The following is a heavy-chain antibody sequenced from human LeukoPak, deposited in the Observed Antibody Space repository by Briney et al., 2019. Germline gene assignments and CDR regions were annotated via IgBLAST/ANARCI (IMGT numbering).Heavy chain of an antibody. Sequence: GGSLRLSCAASGFTFSSYAMSWVRQAPGKGLEWVSAISGSGGSTYYADSVKGRFTISRDNSKNTLYLQMNSLRAEDTAVYYCASGTIQVGNYYYYYYMDVWGKGTTVTVSS. CDR2: ISGSGGST. V-gene: IGHV3-23*01. CDR1: GFTFSSYA. J-gene: IGHJ6*03. CDR3: ASGTIQVGNYYYYYYMDV. D-gene: IGHD2-2*01.